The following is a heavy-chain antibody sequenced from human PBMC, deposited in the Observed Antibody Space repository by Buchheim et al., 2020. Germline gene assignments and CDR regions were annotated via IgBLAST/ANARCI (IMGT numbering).Heavy chain of an antibody. V-gene: IGHV3-30*03. J-gene: IGHJ4*02. Sequence: QVQLVESGGGVVQPGRSLRLSCAASGFTFSSYGMHWVRQAPGKGLEWVAVISYDGSNKYYADSVKSRFTISRDNSKNTLYLQMNSLRAEDTAVYYCATAGTYYDFWSGYSIVYWGQGTL. CDR2: ISYDGSNK. D-gene: IGHD3-3*01. CDR1: GFTFSSYG. CDR3: ATAGTYYDFWSGYSIVY.